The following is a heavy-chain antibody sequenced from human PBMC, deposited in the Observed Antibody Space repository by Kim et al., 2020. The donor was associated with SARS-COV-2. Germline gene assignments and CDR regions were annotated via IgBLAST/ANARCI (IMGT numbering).Heavy chain of an antibody. Sequence: GGSLRLSCAASGFTFSSYDMNWVRQAPGKGLEWVSYISGSGTTIYYADSVRGRFTISRDNDKNSLYLQMNSLRAEDTAVYYCARGPNYSPFDYWGQGTLV. CDR2: ISGSGTTI. V-gene: IGHV3-48*03. D-gene: IGHD4-4*01. CDR3: ARGPNYSPFDY. J-gene: IGHJ4*02. CDR1: GFTFSSYD.